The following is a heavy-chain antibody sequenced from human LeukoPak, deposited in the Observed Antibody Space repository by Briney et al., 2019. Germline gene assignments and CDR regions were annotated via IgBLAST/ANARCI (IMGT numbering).Heavy chain of an antibody. CDR3: ARRLTQYDCFDP. V-gene: IGHV6-1*01. J-gene: IGHJ5*02. Sequence: SQTLSLACAISGDSVSSNSVTWNWIRQSPSRGLEWLGRTYYRSTWYNDYAVSVRGRITINPDTSKNQFSLHLNSVTPEDTAVYYCARRLTQYDCFDPWGQGILVTVSS. D-gene: IGHD2-2*01. CDR1: GDSVSSNSVT. CDR2: TYYRSTWYN.